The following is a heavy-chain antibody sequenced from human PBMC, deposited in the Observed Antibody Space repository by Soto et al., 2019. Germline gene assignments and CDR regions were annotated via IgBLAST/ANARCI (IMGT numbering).Heavy chain of an antibody. CDR1: GDSISSGKKD. CDR3: ARVPSPFDYYYAMDV. Sequence: PSETLYLTCTVSGDSISSGKKDWSWMRQPPGKGLEWIGYIFSSGTTYYNPSLKSRLTMSLDASQNQFSLKLNSLTDADTAVYFCARVPSPFDYYYAMDVWGQGTTVTVSS. D-gene: IGHD3-16*01. V-gene: IGHV4-30-4*01. CDR2: IFSSGTT. J-gene: IGHJ6*02.